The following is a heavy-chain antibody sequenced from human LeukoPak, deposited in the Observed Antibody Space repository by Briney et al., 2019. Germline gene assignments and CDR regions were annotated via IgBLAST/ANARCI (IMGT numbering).Heavy chain of an antibody. Sequence: PGGSLRLSCAASGFVFRNYFMSWVRQAPGKGLKWVSTITTGDGNTYYADSVKGRFTVSRDDSKNTLYLQMNSLRAEDTAVYYCAKDGGLWVSAHWGDSWGRGTLVTVSS. J-gene: IGHJ4*02. V-gene: IGHV3-23*01. CDR2: ITTGDGNT. CDR3: AKDGGLWVSAHWGDS. CDR1: GFVFRNYF. D-gene: IGHD7-27*01.